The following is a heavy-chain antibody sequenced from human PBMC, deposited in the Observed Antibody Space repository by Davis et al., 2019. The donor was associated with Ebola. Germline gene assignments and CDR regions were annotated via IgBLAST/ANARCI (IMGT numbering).Heavy chain of an antibody. D-gene: IGHD3-22*01. CDR2: IKAYDGNT. V-gene: IGHV1-18*04. J-gene: IGHJ5*02. Sequence: AASVKVSCKASGYTFTSYGISWVRQAPGQGLEWMGWIKAYDGNTHYAQKLQGRITMTIDTSTTTAFMELRSLRSDDTAVYYCARGRDYYDTDGYYPFSWSDLWGQGTLVTVSS. CDR1: GYTFTSYG. CDR3: ARGRDYYDTDGYYPFSWSDL.